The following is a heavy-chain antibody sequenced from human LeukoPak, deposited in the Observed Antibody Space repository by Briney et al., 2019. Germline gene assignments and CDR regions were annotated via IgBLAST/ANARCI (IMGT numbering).Heavy chain of an antibody. D-gene: IGHD6-13*01. CDR3: AGGKQQLARKRNNWFDP. CDR2: IYYSGST. J-gene: IGHJ5*02. V-gene: IGHV4-31*03. Sequence: PSQTLSLTCTVSGGSISSGGYYWSWIRQHPGKGLEWIGYIYYSGSTYYNPSLKSRVTISVDTSKNQFSLKLSSVTAADTAVYYCAGGKQQLARKRNNWFDPWGQGTLVTVSS. CDR1: GGSISSGGYY.